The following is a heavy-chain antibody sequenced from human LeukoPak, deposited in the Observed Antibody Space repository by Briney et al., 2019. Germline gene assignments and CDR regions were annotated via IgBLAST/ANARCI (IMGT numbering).Heavy chain of an antibody. Sequence: PGGSLRLSCAASGFTFSDYYMSWIRQAPGKGLERVSYISSSGSTIYYADSVKGRFTISRDNAKKSLYLQMNRLRAQDTAVYYCASNGAYPDYYYYMDVWGKGTTVTISS. J-gene: IGHJ6*03. CDR1: GFTFSDYY. V-gene: IGHV3-11*01. CDR2: ISSSGSTI. CDR3: ASNGAYPDYYYYMDV.